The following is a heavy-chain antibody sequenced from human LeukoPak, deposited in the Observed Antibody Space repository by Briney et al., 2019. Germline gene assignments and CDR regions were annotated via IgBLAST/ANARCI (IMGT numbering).Heavy chain of an antibody. CDR1: GFTLSSYG. J-gene: IGHJ4*02. CDR3: ARDARGYCSSTSCSYFDY. V-gene: IGHV3-33*01. Sequence: GGSLRLSCAASGFTLSSYGMHWVRQAPRKGREWVAVIWYDGSNKYYADSLKGRFTISRDNSKNTLYLQMHSLRAEDTAVYYCARDARGYCSSTSCSYFDYWGQGTLVTVSS. CDR2: IWYDGSNK. D-gene: IGHD2-2*01.